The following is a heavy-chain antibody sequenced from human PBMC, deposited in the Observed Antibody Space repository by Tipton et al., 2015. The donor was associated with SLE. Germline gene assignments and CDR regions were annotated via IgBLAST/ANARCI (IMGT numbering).Heavy chain of an antibody. CDR2: IYYSGST. CDR1: GGSISSHY. CDR3: AREQTVTTGGSNWFDP. V-gene: IGHV4-59*11. Sequence: LRLSCTVSGGSISSHYWSWIRQPPGKGLEWIGDIYYSGSTNYNPPLKSRVTISVDTSKNQFSLKLSSVTAADTAVYYCAREQTVTTGGSNWFDPWGQGTLVTVSS. D-gene: IGHD4-17*01. J-gene: IGHJ5*02.